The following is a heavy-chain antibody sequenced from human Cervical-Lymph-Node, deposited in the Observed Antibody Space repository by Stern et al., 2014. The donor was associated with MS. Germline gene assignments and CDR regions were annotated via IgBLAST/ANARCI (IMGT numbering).Heavy chain of an antibody. Sequence: VTLKESGPTLVKPTQTVTLTCTLSGFSVTTAGVGVGWIRQPPGKALEWLALLYWDADKLYSPSLKNRLTITKDTSKNQVVLTMTNVDPVDTATYYCAHSRVKYCRGGTCYSSLFDYWGQGTLVTVSS. CDR1: GFSVTTAGVG. J-gene: IGHJ4*02. D-gene: IGHD2-15*01. V-gene: IGHV2-5*02. CDR3: AHSRVKYCRGGTCYSSLFDY. CDR2: LYWDADK.